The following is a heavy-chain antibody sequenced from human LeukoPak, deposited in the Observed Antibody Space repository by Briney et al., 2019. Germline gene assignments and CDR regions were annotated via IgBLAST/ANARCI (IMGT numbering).Heavy chain of an antibody. CDR1: GYTFTSYG. D-gene: IGHD6-13*01. Sequence: ASVKVSCKASGYTFTSYGISWVRQAPGQGLEWMGWINPNSGGTNYAQKFQGWVTMTRDTSISTAYMELSRLRSDDTAVYYCARESHIAAAGTGGLGYWGQGTLVTVSS. V-gene: IGHV1-2*04. CDR2: INPNSGGT. CDR3: ARESHIAAAGTGGLGY. J-gene: IGHJ4*02.